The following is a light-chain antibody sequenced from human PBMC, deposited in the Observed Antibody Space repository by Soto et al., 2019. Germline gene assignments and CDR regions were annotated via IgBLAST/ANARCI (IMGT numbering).Light chain of an antibody. J-gene: IGLJ3*02. Sequence: QSALTQPPSVSAAPGQRVTISCSGSSSNIGIHFVSWYQQFPGTAPKLLIYSNNQRPSGVPDRFSGSKSGTSASLAISGLQSEDEADYYCAAWDDSLNGRVFGGGTKLTVL. CDR1: SSNIGIHF. CDR3: AAWDDSLNGRV. V-gene: IGLV1-44*01. CDR2: SNN.